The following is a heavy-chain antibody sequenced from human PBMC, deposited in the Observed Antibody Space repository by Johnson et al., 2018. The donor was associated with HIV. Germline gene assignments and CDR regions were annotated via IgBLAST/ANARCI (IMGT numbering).Heavy chain of an antibody. J-gene: IGHJ3*02. D-gene: IGHD3-3*01. CDR2: ISWNSGRI. V-gene: IGHV3-9*01. CDR1: GFTFDDYA. Sequence: VQLVESGGGLVQPGRSLRLSCAASGFTFDDYAMHWVRQAPGKGLEWVSGISWNSGRIGYADSVKGRFTISRDNAKNSLYLQMNSLRAEDTALYYCTKGRIFGVVMEAFDIWGQGTMVTVSS. CDR3: TKGRIFGVVMEAFDI.